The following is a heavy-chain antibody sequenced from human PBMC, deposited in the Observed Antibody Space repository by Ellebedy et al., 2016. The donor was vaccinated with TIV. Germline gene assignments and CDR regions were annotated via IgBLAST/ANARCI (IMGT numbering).Heavy chain of an antibody. CDR1: GGSLGGYY. CDR3: ARQKAVMGATRFDH. J-gene: IGHJ4*02. V-gene: IGHV4-59*01. D-gene: IGHD1-26*01. Sequence: MPSETLSLTCTVSGGSLGGYYWNWIRQPPGKGLEWIGYIHKSGSYSYKPSLERRVFVSVDTSNNQFSLDLSSVTAEDTAIYYCARQKAVMGATRFDHWGQGVLVTVSS. CDR2: IHKSGSY.